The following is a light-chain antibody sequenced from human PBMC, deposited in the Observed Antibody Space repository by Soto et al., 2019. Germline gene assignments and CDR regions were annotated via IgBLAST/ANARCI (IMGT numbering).Light chain of an antibody. CDR3: QLYGSSPYT. CDR1: QSIVRSY. CDR2: GAS. Sequence: EIVLTQSPGTLSLSPGERATLSCRASQSIVRSYLAWYQQKPGQAPRLLIYGASSRATGIPDRFSGSGSGTDFALTISRLEPEDFAVYYCQLYGSSPYTFGQGTKLEIK. V-gene: IGKV3-20*01. J-gene: IGKJ2*01.